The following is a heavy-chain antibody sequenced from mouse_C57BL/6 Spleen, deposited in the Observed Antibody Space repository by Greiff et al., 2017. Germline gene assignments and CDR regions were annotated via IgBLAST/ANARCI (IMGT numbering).Heavy chain of an antibody. CDR2: ISYSGST. Sequence: EVKLQESGPGMVKPSQSLSLTCTVTGYSITSGYDWHWIRHFPGNKLEWMGYISYSGSTNYNPSLKSRISITHDTSKNHFFLKLNSVTTEDTATYYCARGGSNYEMDYWGQGTSVTVSS. J-gene: IGHJ4*01. V-gene: IGHV3-1*01. D-gene: IGHD2-5*01. CDR3: ARGGSNYEMDY. CDR1: GYSITSGYD.